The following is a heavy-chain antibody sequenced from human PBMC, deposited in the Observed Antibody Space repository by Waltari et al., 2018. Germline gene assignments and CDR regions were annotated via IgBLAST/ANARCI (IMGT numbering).Heavy chain of an antibody. J-gene: IGHJ3*02. Sequence: QVQLQESGPGLVKPSETLSLTCTVSGGSISSYYWSWIRQPPGKGLEWIGYIYYGGSTNYNPSLKSRVTISVDTSKNQFSLKLSSVTAADTAVYYCARDLDYGSAFDIWGQGTMVTVSS. V-gene: IGHV4-59*01. CDR2: IYYGGST. CDR1: GGSISSYY. CDR3: ARDLDYGSAFDI. D-gene: IGHD4-17*01.